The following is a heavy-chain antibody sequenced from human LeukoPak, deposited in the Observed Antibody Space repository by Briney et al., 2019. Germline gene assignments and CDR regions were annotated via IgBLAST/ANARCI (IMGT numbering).Heavy chain of an antibody. Sequence: GGSLRLSCAASGFTFSDFWMHWVRQAPGKGLEWVAFIRSDGSEKNYAGSVKGRFTISRDNSKNTLYVQMNSLRADDTAVYYCAKHDSSSVYWGQGTLVTVSS. CDR1: GFTFSDFW. J-gene: IGHJ4*02. CDR2: IRSDGSEK. V-gene: IGHV3-30*02. D-gene: IGHD3-22*01. CDR3: AKHDSSSVY.